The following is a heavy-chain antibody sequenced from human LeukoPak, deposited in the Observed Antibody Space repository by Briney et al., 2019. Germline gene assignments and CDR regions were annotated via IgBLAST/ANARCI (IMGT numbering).Heavy chain of an antibody. CDR2: ISGGGDST. CDR3: AKRGSSETRWYPFDY. Sequence: GGSLRLSCVGSGFIFGKYAMTWVRQAPGKGLEWVSTISGGGDSTWNADSVKGRFTVSRDDSKNTLYLQMSSLRVEDTAVYYCAKRGSSETRWYPFDYWGQGTLVTVSS. V-gene: IGHV3-23*01. D-gene: IGHD2-15*01. J-gene: IGHJ4*02. CDR1: GFIFGKYA.